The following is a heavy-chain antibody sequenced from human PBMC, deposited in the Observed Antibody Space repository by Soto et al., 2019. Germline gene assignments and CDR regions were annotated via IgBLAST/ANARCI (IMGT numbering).Heavy chain of an antibody. Sequence: PGESLKISCKAIAYTFTNYWIGLLRQTPGKGLEWMGNIFPGDSETRYNPSFEGQVTVSADESISTDYLQWNTLKPSDTAMYYCLRPHFWALTHFDFCGQGTLVAVAS. J-gene: IGHJ4*02. V-gene: IGHV5-51*01. CDR1: AYTFTNYW. CDR3: LRPHFWALTHFDF. CDR2: IFPGDSET. D-gene: IGHD3-3*02.